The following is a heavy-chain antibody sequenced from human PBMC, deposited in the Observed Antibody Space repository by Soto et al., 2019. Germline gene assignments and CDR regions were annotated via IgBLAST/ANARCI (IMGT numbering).Heavy chain of an antibody. J-gene: IGHJ4*02. D-gene: IGHD2-21*01. CDR3: AREFVVKTLLNAGSLHFDN. CDR2: INPKSGGT. CDR1: GYSFTDYY. V-gene: IGHV1-2*02. Sequence: WASVKVSCKASGYSFTDYYLHWVRQAPGQGLQWMGWINPKSGGTKYAHNFQGRVTMTSDTSITTAYMELRRLRSDDTAVYFCAREFVVKTLLNAGSLHFDNWGLGSLVTVS.